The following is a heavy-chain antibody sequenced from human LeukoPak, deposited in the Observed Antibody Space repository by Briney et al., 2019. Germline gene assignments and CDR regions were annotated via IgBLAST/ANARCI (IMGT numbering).Heavy chain of an antibody. Sequence: SETLSLTCAVYGGSFSGYYWSWIRQPPGKGLEWIGEINHSGSTNYNPSLKSRVTISVDTSKNQFSLKLSSVTAADTAVYYCARVTRGPRKYYDILTGYYCFDYWGQGTLVTVSS. CDR3: ARVTRGPRKYYDILTGYYCFDY. D-gene: IGHD3-9*01. J-gene: IGHJ4*02. V-gene: IGHV4-34*01. CDR1: GGSFSGYY. CDR2: INHSGST.